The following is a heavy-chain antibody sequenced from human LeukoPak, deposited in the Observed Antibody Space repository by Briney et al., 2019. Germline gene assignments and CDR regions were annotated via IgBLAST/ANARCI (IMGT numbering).Heavy chain of an antibody. CDR3: ARGDDYESVGFYFFYMDV. CDR1: GYTFTSNY. CDR2: INPSGGST. Sequence: ASVKVSCKASGYTFTSNYMHWVRQAPGQGLGWMGIINPSGGSTSYVQKFQGRVTMTRDTSTGTVYMEMSSLRSEDTAVYYCARGDDYESVGFYFFYMDVWGKGTTVTVSS. V-gene: IGHV1-46*01. D-gene: IGHD4-17*01. J-gene: IGHJ6*03.